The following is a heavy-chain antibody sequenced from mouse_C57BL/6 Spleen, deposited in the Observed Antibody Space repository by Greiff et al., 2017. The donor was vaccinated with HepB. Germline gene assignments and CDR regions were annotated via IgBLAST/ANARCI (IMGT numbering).Heavy chain of an antibody. V-gene: IGHV3-6*01. CDR1: GYSITSGYY. CDR2: ISYDGSN. CDR3: ARASPLGRGFAY. Sequence: EVHLVESGPGLVKPSQSLSLTCSVTGYSITSGYYWNWIRQFPGNKLEWMGYISYDGSNNYNPSLKNRISITRDTSKNQFFLKLNSVTTEDTATYYCARASPLGRGFAYWGQGTLVTVSA. D-gene: IGHD4-1*01. J-gene: IGHJ3*01.